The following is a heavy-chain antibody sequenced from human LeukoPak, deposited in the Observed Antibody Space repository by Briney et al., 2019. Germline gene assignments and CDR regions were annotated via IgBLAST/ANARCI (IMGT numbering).Heavy chain of an antibody. CDR3: ARERVSVVRGVIGY. D-gene: IGHD3-10*01. CDR1: GFSVRSFG. CDR2: ISLNGETT. Sequence: GGSLRLSCAVSGFSVRSFGMSWVRQAPGKGLEWISAISLNGETTWYADSVKGRFIISRDNSKNTLYLQLTSLRAEDTAVYYCARERVSVVRGVIGYWGQGTLVTVSS. J-gene: IGHJ4*02. V-gene: IGHV3-23*01.